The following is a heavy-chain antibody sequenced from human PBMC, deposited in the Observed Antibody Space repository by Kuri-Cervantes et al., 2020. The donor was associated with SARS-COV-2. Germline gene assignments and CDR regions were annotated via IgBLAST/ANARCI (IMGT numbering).Heavy chain of an antibody. D-gene: IGHD3-10*01. J-gene: IGHJ3*02. CDR2: INHSGST. Sequence: SETLSLTCIVSGVAIDSNSYYWSWIRQPPGKGLEWIGEINHSGSTNYNPSLKSRVTISVDTSKNQFSLKLSSVTAADTAVYYCARGPRRRLLWFGELLSYAFDIWGQGTMVTVS. CDR3: ARGPRRRLLWFGELLSYAFDI. CDR1: GVAIDSNSYY. V-gene: IGHV4-39*07.